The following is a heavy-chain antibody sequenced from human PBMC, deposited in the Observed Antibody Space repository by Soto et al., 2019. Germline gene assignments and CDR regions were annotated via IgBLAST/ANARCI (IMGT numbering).Heavy chain of an antibody. Sequence: GGSLRLSCAASGFTFSNFAMSWVRQAPGKGLEWVSSIGGRGGTTHYADSVKGRFTISRDNSKNTLYLEMNSLRAEDTAVYYCARDDAYYNILTAFYFDYWGQGTLVTVSS. V-gene: IGHV3-23*01. J-gene: IGHJ4*02. CDR2: IGGRGGTT. D-gene: IGHD3-9*01. CDR1: GFTFSNFA. CDR3: ARDDAYYNILTAFYFDY.